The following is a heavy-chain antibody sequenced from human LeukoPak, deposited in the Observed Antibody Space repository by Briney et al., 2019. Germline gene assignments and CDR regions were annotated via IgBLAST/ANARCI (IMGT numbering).Heavy chain of an antibody. CDR3: ARADTTMVDPYIDY. J-gene: IGHJ4*02. D-gene: IGHD5-18*01. CDR2: IAGSSSVI. Sequence: GGSLRLSCAASRFTFSTSDMNWVRQAPGRGLEWISYIAGSSSVIYYADSVKGRFTISRDNAKNSLYLQMNSLRAEDTAVYYCARADTTMVDPYIDYWGQGTLVTVSS. CDR1: RFTFSTSD. V-gene: IGHV3-48*01.